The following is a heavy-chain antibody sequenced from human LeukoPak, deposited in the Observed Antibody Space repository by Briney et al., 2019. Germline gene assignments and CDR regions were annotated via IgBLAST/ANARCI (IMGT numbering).Heavy chain of an antibody. J-gene: IGHJ5*02. D-gene: IGHD3-10*01. CDR3: ARARRLWFGELLS. CDR1: GGSISSYY. Sequence: SETLSLTCTVSGGSISSYYWSWIRQPPGKGLEWIGEINHSGSTNYNPSLKSRVTISVDTSKNQFPLKLSSVTAADTAVYYCARARRLWFGELLSWGQGTLVTVSS. V-gene: IGHV4-34*01. CDR2: INHSGST.